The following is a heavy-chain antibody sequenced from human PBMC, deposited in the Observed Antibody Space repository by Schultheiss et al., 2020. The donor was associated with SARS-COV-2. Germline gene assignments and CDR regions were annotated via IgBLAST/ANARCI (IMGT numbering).Heavy chain of an antibody. J-gene: IGHJ3*02. V-gene: IGHV4-34*01. CDR3: ARHGDYGDYVVAFDI. Sequence: SETLSLTCTVSGGSISSYYWSWIRQPPGKGLEWIGEINHSGSTNYNPSLKSRVTISVDTSKNQFSLKLSSVTAADTAVYYCARHGDYGDYVVAFDIWGQGTMVTVSS. D-gene: IGHD4-17*01. CDR1: GGSISSYY. CDR2: INHSGST.